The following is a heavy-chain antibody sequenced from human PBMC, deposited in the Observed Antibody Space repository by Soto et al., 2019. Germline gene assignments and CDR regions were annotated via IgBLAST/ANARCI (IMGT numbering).Heavy chain of an antibody. CDR2: ISSSSSYI. CDR1: VFPFGSYS. J-gene: IGHJ5*02. V-gene: IGHV3-21*01. D-gene: IGHD2-15*01. Sequence: SLRLSFAASVFPFGSYSLNWVRQAPGKGLEWVSSISSSSSYIYYADSVKGRFTISRDNAKNSLYLQMNSLRAEDTAVYYCARGAISGGTVRGPAFVWFDPWGQGTLVTVSS. CDR3: ARGAISGGTVRGPAFVWFDP.